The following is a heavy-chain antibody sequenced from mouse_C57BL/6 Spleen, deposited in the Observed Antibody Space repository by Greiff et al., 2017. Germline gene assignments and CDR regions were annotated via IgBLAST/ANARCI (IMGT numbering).Heavy chain of an antibody. CDR3: ARGRDPYYYAMDY. J-gene: IGHJ4*01. D-gene: IGHD3-3*01. Sequence: EVQLVESGGGLVKPGGSLKLSCAASGFTFSSYAMSWVRQTPEKRLEWVATISDGGSYTYYPDNVKGRFTISRDNAKNNLYLQMSHLKSEDTAMYYCARGRDPYYYAMDYWGQGTSVTVSS. V-gene: IGHV5-4*01. CDR2: ISDGGSYT. CDR1: GFTFSSYA.